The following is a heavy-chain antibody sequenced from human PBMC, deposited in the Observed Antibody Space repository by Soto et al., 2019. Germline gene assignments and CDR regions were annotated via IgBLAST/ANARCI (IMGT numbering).Heavy chain of an antibody. D-gene: IGHD6-6*01. CDR2: IYPGDSDT. V-gene: IGHV5-51*01. CDR1: GYSFTSYW. J-gene: IGHJ4*02. CDR3: ARSLGFDSSSFGLFDY. Sequence: ESLKICCKGSGYSFTSYWIGWVRQIPGKGLEWMGIIYPGDSDTRYSPSFQGRVTISADKSISTAYLQWSSLKASDTAMYYCARSLGFDSSSFGLFDYWGQGTLVTVSS.